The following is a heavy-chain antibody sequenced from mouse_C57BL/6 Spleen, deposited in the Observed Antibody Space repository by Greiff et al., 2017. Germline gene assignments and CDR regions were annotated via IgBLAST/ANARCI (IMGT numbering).Heavy chain of an antibody. Sequence: VQLQQSGAELMKPGASVKLSCKATGYTFTGYWIEWVKQRPGHGLEWIGEILPGSGSTNYNEKFKGKATLTADTSSNTAYMQLSSLTTEDSAIYDCARSVRYYYGSSPAWFAYWGQGTLVTVSA. CDR3: ARSVRYYYGSSPAWFAY. D-gene: IGHD1-1*01. V-gene: IGHV1-9*01. J-gene: IGHJ3*01. CDR2: ILPGSGST. CDR1: GYTFTGYW.